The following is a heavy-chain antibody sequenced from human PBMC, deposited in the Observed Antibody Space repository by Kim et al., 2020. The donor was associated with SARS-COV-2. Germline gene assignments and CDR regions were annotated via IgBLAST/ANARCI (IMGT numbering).Heavy chain of an antibody. Sequence: GGSLRLSCAASGFTFSSYEMNWVRQAPGKGLEWVSYISSSGSTIYYADSVKGRLTISRDNAKNSLYLQMNSLRAEDTAVYYCARDPLPYYYYYMDVWGKGTTVTVSS. V-gene: IGHV3-48*03. CDR3: ARDPLPYYYYYMDV. CDR1: GFTFSSYE. J-gene: IGHJ6*03. CDR2: ISSSGSTI.